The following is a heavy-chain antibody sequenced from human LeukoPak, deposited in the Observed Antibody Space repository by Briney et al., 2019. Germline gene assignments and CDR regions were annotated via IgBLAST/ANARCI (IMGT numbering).Heavy chain of an antibody. CDR3: ARELSYYYDSSGYQDAFDI. Sequence: GASVKVSCKASGYTFSDYYIHWVRQAPGQGLEWMGWMNPNIGGTNYAQKLQGRVTMTTDTSTSTAYMELRSLRSDDTAVYYCARELSYYYDSSGYQDAFDIWGQGTMVTVSS. J-gene: IGHJ3*02. CDR1: GYTFSDYY. V-gene: IGHV1-2*02. CDR2: MNPNIGGT. D-gene: IGHD3-22*01.